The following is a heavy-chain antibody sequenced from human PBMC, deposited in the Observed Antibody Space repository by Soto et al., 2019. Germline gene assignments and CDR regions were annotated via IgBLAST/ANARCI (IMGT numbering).Heavy chain of an antibody. CDR2: INPNSGGT. J-gene: IGHJ4*02. CDR1: GYTFTGYY. V-gene: IGHV1-2*04. D-gene: IGHD2-2*01. CDR3: ARGGYCSSTSCYDY. Sequence: ASVKVSYKASGYTFTGYYMHWVRQAPGQGLEWMGWINPNSGGTNYAQKFQGWVTMTRDTSISTAYMELSRLRSDDTAVYYCARGGYCSSTSCYDYWGQGTLVTVSS.